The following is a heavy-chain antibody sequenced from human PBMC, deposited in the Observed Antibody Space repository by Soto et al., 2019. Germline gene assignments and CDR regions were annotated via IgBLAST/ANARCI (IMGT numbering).Heavy chain of an antibody. CDR2: IGSRGETYAT. CDR3: AKDPESEIQWFYYFES. CDR1: GFTFGASA. V-gene: IGHV3-73*01. Sequence: GGSLRLSCAASGFTFGASALQWVRQASGKGLEWLGRIGSRGETYATTYAASVKGRFTISRDDSKKTAYLQMNNLESEDTAVYYCAKDPESEIQWFYYFESWGQGTLVTVSS. D-gene: IGHD3-10*01. J-gene: IGHJ4*02.